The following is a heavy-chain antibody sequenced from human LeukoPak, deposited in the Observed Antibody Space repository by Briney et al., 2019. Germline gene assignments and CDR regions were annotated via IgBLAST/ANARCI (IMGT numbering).Heavy chain of an antibody. Sequence: GGSLRLSCAASGYTFTRYDMHWDRQAPGKGLEWVATIKEDGSEKYYVDSVKGRFTISRDNAKNSLYLQMNSLRAEDAAMYYCARVGYVRGFDYWGQGTLVTVSS. D-gene: IGHD3-10*02. V-gene: IGHV3-7*05. CDR3: ARVGYVRGFDY. CDR1: GYTFTRYD. J-gene: IGHJ4*02. CDR2: IKEDGSEK.